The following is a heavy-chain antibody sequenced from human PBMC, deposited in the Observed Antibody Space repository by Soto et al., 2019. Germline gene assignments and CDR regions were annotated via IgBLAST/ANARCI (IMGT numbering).Heavy chain of an antibody. J-gene: IGHJ4*02. Sequence: PSETLSRTCTVSVGSFSSGSYYWSWIRQPPGKGLEWIGYIYYSGSTNYNPSIKSRVTISVDTSKNQLSLNLSSVTAADTAVYYCVRNQYYWGQGTLVTVSS. CDR1: VGSFSSGSYY. CDR2: IYYSGST. CDR3: VRNQYY. V-gene: IGHV4-61*01.